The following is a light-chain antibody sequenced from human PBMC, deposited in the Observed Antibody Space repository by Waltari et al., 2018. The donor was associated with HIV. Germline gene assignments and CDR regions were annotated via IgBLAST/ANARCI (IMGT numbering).Light chain of an antibody. Sequence: DIQMTQSPSSLSASVGDRVTITCRASQTINGNLNWYQQIPGKAPKLLIFGASTLQTGVPARLSGSGSGTHFTLTVTSLQPEDFATYFCQQTYRLPQTFGQGTRVDIK. CDR2: GAS. CDR1: QTINGN. V-gene: IGKV1-39*01. CDR3: QQTYRLPQT. J-gene: IGKJ5*01.